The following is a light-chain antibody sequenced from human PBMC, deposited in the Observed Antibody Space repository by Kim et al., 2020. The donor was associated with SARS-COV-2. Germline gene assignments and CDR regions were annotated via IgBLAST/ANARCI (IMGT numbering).Light chain of an antibody. CDR2: EVS. V-gene: IGLV2-8*01. Sequence: PGQSVTISSTGTSSDVGGYNYVSWYQQHPGKAPKLMIYEVSKRPSGVPDRFSGSKSGNTASLTVSGLQAEDEADYYCSSYAGSNNWVFGGGTQLTV. CDR3: SSYAGSNNWV. J-gene: IGLJ2*01. CDR1: SSDVGGYNY.